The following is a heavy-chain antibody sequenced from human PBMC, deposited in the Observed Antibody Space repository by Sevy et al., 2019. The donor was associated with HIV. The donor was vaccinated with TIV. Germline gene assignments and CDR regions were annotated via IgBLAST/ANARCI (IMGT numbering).Heavy chain of an antibody. CDR1: GFTLSSYW. CDR3: VRAIAADGSF. D-gene: IGHD6-13*01. J-gene: IGHJ4*02. V-gene: IGHV3-7*01. CDR2: IKQDGSVK. Sequence: GGSLRLSCVASGFTLSSYWMSWVRQAPGKGLEWVANIKQDGSVKYNVDSVKGRFTISRDNARNLVYLQMNSLRVEDTALYYCVRAIAADGSFWGQGTLVTVSS.